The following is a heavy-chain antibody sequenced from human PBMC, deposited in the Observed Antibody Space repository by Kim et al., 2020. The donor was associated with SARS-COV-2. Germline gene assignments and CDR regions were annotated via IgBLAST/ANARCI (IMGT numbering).Heavy chain of an antibody. CDR3: ASDSSGDSHYFYAMDV. CDR1: GFTFSSYG. J-gene: IGHJ6*02. Sequence: GGSLRLSCAASGFTFSSYGMHWVRQAPGKGLEWVAVIWYDGSKKYYADSVKGRVTFSRDTSKNTLYLQMNSLRDEDTAVYFSASDSSGDSHYFYAMDVWGQGTTVTVSS. D-gene: IGHD3-22*01. V-gene: IGHV3-33*01. CDR2: IWYDGSKK.